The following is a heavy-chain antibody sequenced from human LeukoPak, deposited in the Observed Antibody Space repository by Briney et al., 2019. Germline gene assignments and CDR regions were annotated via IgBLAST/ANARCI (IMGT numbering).Heavy chain of an antibody. CDR2: INPHADST. CDR3: ARVSEEGGYDLNLAFDI. D-gene: IGHD5-12*01. CDR1: GYTFTFYY. V-gene: IGHV1-46*01. Sequence: ASVKVSCKTSGYTFTFYYIHWVRQAPGQGLEWMGIINPHADSTTYAQKFQGRVTMTRDMSTSTVYMELSSLRSEDTAVYYCARVSEEGGYDLNLAFDIWGQGTMVTVSS. J-gene: IGHJ3*02.